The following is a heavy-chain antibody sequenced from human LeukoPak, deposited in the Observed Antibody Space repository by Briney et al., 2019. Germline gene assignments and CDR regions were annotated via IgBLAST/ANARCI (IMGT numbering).Heavy chain of an antibody. V-gene: IGHV3-21*01. Sequence: KSGGSLRLSCAASGFTFSSYSINWVRQAPGKGLEWVSSISSSSSYIYYADSVKGRFTISRDNARNSLYPQMNSLRAEDTAVYYCARDGLAAATLHWCFDLWGRGTPVTVSS. CDR1: GFTFSSYS. CDR3: ARDGLAAATLHWCFDL. CDR2: ISSSSSYI. D-gene: IGHD6-25*01. J-gene: IGHJ2*01.